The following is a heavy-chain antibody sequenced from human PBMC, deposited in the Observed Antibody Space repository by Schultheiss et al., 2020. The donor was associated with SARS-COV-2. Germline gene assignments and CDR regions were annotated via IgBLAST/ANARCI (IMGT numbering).Heavy chain of an antibody. Sequence: SETLSLTCAVYGGSFSGYYWSWIRQPPGKGLEWIGYIYHSGSTNYNPSLKSRVTISVDTSKNQFSLKLSSVTAADTAVYYCARGYNAGVFDYWGQGTLVTVSS. J-gene: IGHJ4*02. D-gene: IGHD1-14*01. CDR3: ARGYNAGVFDY. CDR2: IYHSGST. CDR1: GGSFSGYY. V-gene: IGHV4-34*01.